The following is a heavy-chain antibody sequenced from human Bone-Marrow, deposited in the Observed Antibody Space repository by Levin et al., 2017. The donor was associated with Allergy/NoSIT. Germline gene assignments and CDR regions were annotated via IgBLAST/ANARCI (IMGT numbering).Heavy chain of an antibody. J-gene: IGHJ6*02. V-gene: IGHV3-21*04. D-gene: IGHD3-9*01. CDR1: GFNFSIYG. CDR3: ARDRTNGILTNYGMDV. CDR2: ISSSSSNI. Sequence: GESLKISCAASGFNFSIYGMNWVRQAPAKGLEWVSSISSSSSNIYHADSLKGRFTISRDNAKNSLYLQMKSLRAEDTAVYYCARDRTNGILTNYGMDVWGQGTTVTVSS.